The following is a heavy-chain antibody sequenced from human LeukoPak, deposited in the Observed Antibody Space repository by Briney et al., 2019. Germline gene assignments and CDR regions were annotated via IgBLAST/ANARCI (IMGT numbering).Heavy chain of an antibody. Sequence: GESLKISCKGSGYSFTSYWIGWVRQMPGKGLEWMGIIYPGDSDTRYSPSFQGQVTISADKSISTAYLQWSSLKASDTAMYYCARLGERITMVRGVIEAAYYFDYWGQGTLVTVSS. V-gene: IGHV5-51*01. CDR3: ARLGERITMVRGVIEAAYYFDY. CDR2: IYPGDSDT. J-gene: IGHJ4*02. D-gene: IGHD3-10*01. CDR1: GYSFTSYW.